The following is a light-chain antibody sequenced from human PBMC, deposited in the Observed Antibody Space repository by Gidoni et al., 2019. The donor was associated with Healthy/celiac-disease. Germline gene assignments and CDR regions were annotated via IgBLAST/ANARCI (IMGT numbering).Light chain of an antibody. J-gene: IGLJ3*02. CDR3: QSYDSSLSGGV. Sequence: QSVLTQPPSMSGAPGQRVTISCTGSSSNIGAGYDVHWYQLLPGTAPKLLIYVNTNRPSGAPDRFSGSKSGTSASLAITGLQAEDEADYYCQSYDSSLSGGVFGGGTKLTVL. CDR2: VNT. CDR1: SSNIGAGYD. V-gene: IGLV1-40*01.